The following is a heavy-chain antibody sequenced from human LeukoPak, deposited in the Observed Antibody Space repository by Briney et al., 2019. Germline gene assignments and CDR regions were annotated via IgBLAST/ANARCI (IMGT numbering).Heavy chain of an antibody. J-gene: IGHJ5*02. D-gene: IGHD2-2*01. CDR1: GGSFSGYY. Sequence: SETLSLTCAVYGGSFSGYYWSWIRQPPRKGLEWIGEINHSGSTNYNPSLKSRVTISVDTSKNQFSLKLSSVTAADTAVYYCARGRVVPAAGWFDPWGQGTLVTVSS. CDR2: INHSGST. V-gene: IGHV4-34*01. CDR3: ARGRVVPAAGWFDP.